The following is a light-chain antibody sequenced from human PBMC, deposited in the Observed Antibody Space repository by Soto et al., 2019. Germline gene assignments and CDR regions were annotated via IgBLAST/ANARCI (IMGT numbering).Light chain of an antibody. Sequence: DIQMTQSPSSLSASVGDRVTITCQASQDISNYLNWYQQKPGKAPKLLIYDASNLETGVPSRFSGSGSGTDFTFTISSLQPEEIATYYCQQYDNRPLTFGGGNKVEIK. J-gene: IGKJ4*01. CDR2: DAS. CDR3: QQYDNRPLT. CDR1: QDISNY. V-gene: IGKV1-33*01.